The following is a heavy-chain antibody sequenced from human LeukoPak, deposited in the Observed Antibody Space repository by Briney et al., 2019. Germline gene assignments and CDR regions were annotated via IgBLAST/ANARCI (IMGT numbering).Heavy chain of an antibody. D-gene: IGHD1-1*01. CDR2: IAIGCGST. J-gene: IGHJ4*02. Sequence: GGTLRLSCAASGFSFSSHAMCWVRQAPGKGLEWVSSIAIGCGSTYYADSVQGRFTISRDNSKNTLYLQMNSLRAEDTALYYCANEVRPNDYWGQGTLVTASS. V-gene: IGHV3-23*01. CDR1: GFSFSSHA. CDR3: ANEVRPNDY.